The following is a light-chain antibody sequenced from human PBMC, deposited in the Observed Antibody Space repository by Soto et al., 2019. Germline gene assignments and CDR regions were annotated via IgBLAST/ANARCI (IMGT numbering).Light chain of an antibody. Sequence: DIQMTQSPSSVSASVGDRVTITCRARQVIDNWLAWYQQKPGKAPKVLIYSTSSLQSGVPSRFSGSRSGTDFTLTISSLQPEDFATYYCKQSKSFPLTFGGGTKVDIK. V-gene: IGKV1-12*01. J-gene: IGKJ4*01. CDR2: STS. CDR3: KQSKSFPLT. CDR1: QVIDNW.